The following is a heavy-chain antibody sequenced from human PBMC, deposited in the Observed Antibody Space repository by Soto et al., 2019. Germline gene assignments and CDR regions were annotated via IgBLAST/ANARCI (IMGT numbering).Heavy chain of an antibody. Sequence: QVQVVQSGAEVKEPGSSVKVSCKTSGGTFSTSAISWVRQAPGQGLEWMGGIMPIFRTADYAQKFQGRVTITADESTTTAYLELSSLRSEDTAVYYCARDNDRAQLGGKYYYIMDVGGQGTTVTVTS. CDR3: ARDNDRAQLGGKYYYIMDV. J-gene: IGHJ6*01. V-gene: IGHV1-69*12. CDR2: IMPIFRTA. D-gene: IGHD1-1*01. CDR1: GGTFSTSA.